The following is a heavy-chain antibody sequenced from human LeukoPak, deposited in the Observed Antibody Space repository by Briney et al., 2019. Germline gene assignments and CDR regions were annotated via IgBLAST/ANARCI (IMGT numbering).Heavy chain of an antibody. CDR3: ARDGGGYSYGGAFDY. Sequence: GASVKVSCKASGGTFSSYAISWVRQAPGQGLEWMGGIIPIFGTANYAKKFQGRVTITTDESTSTAYMELSSLRSEDTAVYYCARDGGGYSYGGAFDYWGQGTLVTVSS. J-gene: IGHJ4*02. V-gene: IGHV1-69*05. D-gene: IGHD5-18*01. CDR2: IIPIFGTA. CDR1: GGTFSSYA.